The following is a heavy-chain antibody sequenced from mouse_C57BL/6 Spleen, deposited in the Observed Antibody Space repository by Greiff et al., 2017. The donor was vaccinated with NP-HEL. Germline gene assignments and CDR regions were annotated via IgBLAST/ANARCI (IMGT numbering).Heavy chain of an antibody. CDR3: ARGLLITTVVYWYFDV. D-gene: IGHD1-1*01. V-gene: IGHV1-19*01. J-gene: IGHJ1*03. CDR2: INPYNGGT. CDR1: GYTFTDYY. Sequence: VQLQQSGPVLVKPGASVKMSCKASGYTFTDYYMNWVKQSHGKSLEWIGVINPYNGGTSYNQKFKGKATLTVDKSSSTAYMELNSLTSEDSAVYYCARGLLITTVVYWYFDVWGTGTTVTVSS.